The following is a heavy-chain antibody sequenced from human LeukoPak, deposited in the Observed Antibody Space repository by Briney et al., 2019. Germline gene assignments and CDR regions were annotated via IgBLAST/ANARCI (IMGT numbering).Heavy chain of an antibody. Sequence: GRSLRLSCAASGFTFSSYGMHWVRQAPGKGLGWVAVMWYDGSNKYYADSVKGRFTISRDNSKNTLYLQMNSLRAEDTAVYYCAKPLGFGELLGFDYWGQGTLVTVSS. D-gene: IGHD3-10*01. CDR2: MWYDGSNK. CDR1: GFTFSSYG. CDR3: AKPLGFGELLGFDY. V-gene: IGHV3-33*06. J-gene: IGHJ4*02.